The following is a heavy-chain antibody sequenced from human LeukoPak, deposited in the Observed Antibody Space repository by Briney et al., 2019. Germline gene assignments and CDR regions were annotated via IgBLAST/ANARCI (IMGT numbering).Heavy chain of an antibody. D-gene: IGHD3-10*01. CDR1: GGSISSGGYY. CDR2: IYYSGST. Sequence: SQTLSLTCTVSGGSISSGGYYWSWIRQHPGKGLEWIGYIYYSGSTYYNPSLKSRVTISVDTSKNQFSLKLSSVTAADTAVYYCARSPMVRGVIGFTDYWGQGTLVTVSS. V-gene: IGHV4-31*03. J-gene: IGHJ4*02. CDR3: ARSPMVRGVIGFTDY.